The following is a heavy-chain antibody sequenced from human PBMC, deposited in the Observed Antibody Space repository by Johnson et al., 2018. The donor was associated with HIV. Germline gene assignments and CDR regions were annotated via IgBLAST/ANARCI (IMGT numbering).Heavy chain of an antibody. CDR1: GFTFSSYG. D-gene: IGHD5-24*01. CDR3: ARGPSGRWLQTDA. Sequence: QVQLVESGGGVVQPGRSLRLSCAASGFTFSSYGMHWVRQAPGKGLEWVAVISYDGSNKYYADSVKGRFTISRDNSKNTLYLQMNSLRAEDTAVYYCARGPSGRWLQTDA. CDR2: ISYDGSNK. J-gene: IGHJ3*01. V-gene: IGHV3-30*03.